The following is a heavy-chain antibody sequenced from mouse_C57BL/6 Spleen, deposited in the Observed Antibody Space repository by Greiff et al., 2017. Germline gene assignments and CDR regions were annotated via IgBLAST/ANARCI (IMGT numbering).Heavy chain of an antibody. Sequence: LKQSGAELARPGASVKLSCKASGYTFTSYGISWVKQRTGQGLEWIGEIYPRSGNTYYNEKFKGKATLTADKSSSTAYMELRSLTSEDSAVYFCARSGLTGTDWYFDVWGTGTTVTVSS. CDR3: ARSGLTGTDWYFDV. D-gene: IGHD4-1*01. J-gene: IGHJ1*03. CDR1: GYTFTSYG. V-gene: IGHV1-81*01. CDR2: IYPRSGNT.